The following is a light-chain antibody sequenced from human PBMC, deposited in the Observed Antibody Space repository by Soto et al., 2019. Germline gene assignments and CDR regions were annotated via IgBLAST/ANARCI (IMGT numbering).Light chain of an antibody. CDR1: QSITTTY. V-gene: IGKV3-20*01. J-gene: IGKJ3*01. Sequence: EIVLTQSPGTLSLSPGERATLSCRASQSITTTYLAWYQQKPGQAPRLLIYGASGRATGIPDRFSGSGSGTDFTLTISRLEPEDFAVYYCQQYSSPPPFTFGPGTKVDIK. CDR3: QQYSSPPPFT. CDR2: GAS.